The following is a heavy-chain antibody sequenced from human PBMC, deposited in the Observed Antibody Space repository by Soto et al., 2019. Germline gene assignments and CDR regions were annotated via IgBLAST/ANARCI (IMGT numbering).Heavy chain of an antibody. CDR3: ARDSSSWYHYGMDV. J-gene: IGHJ6*02. Sequence: GGSLRLSCAASGFTFSSYEXNXVRQAPGKGLEWVSYISSSGSTIYYADSVKGRFTISRDNAKNSLYLQMNSLRAEDTAVYYCARDSSSWYHYGMDVWGQGTTVTVSS. CDR2: ISSSGSTI. D-gene: IGHD6-13*01. CDR1: GFTFSSYE. V-gene: IGHV3-48*03.